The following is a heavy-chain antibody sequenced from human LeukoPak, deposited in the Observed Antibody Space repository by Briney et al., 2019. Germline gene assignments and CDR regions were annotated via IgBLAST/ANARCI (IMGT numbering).Heavy chain of an antibody. D-gene: IGHD6-19*01. V-gene: IGHV4-61*01. Sequence: SETLSLTCTVSGGSVSSGSYYWSWTRQPPGKGLEWIGYIYYSGSTNYNPSLKSRVTISVDTSKNQFSLKLSSVTAADTAVYYCARRTYSSGWSNFDYWGQGTLVTVSS. CDR2: IYYSGST. CDR3: ARRTYSSGWSNFDY. J-gene: IGHJ4*02. CDR1: GGSVSSGSYY.